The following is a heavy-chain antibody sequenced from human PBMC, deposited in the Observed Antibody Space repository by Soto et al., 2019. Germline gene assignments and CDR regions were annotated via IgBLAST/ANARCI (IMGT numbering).Heavy chain of an antibody. CDR3: AKYLLPTVPYFDY. CDR1: GFTFSSYA. D-gene: IGHD4-17*01. J-gene: IGHJ4*02. CDR2: LTGSGNSV. V-gene: IGHV3-23*01. Sequence: PGGSLRLSCAASGFTFSSYAMVWVRQTPGEGLQWVSSLTGSGNSVYYADSVRGRFTISRDNSRNTLYLEMNILRAEDTAVYYCAKYLLPTVPYFDYWGQGSLVTVSS.